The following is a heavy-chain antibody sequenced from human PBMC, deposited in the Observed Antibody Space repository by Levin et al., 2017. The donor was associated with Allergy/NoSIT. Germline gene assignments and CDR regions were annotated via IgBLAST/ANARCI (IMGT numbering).Heavy chain of an antibody. CDR1: GFTFSGSA. J-gene: IGHJ6*02. CDR3: TRHDADSSLRGNYYYYGMDV. CDR2: IRSKANSYAT. Sequence: PGGSLRLSCAASGFTFSGSAMHWVRQASGKGLEWVGRIRSKANSYATAYAASVKGRFTISRDDSKNTAYLQMNSLKTEDTAVYYCTRHDADSSLRGNYYYYGMDVWGQGTTVTVSS. V-gene: IGHV3-73*01. D-gene: IGHD6-6*01.